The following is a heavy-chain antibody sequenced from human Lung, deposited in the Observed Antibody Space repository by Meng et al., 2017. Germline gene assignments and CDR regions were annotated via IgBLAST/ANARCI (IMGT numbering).Heavy chain of an antibody. CDR1: GGSFSGYY. D-gene: IGHD1/OR15-1a*01. Sequence: QVPPQQWGAGLLKPSETLSLTCAGDGGSFSGYYWSWIRQPPGKGLEWIGEINHSGSTNYNPSLKSRVTISVDTSKNQFSLKLSSVTAADTAVYYCARPKQANWYFDLWGRGTLVTVSS. CDR3: ARPKQANWYFDL. V-gene: IGHV4-34*01. J-gene: IGHJ2*01. CDR2: INHSGST.